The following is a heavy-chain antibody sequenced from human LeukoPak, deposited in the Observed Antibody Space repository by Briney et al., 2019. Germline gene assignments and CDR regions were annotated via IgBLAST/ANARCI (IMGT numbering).Heavy chain of an antibody. CDR2: IKQDGSEK. D-gene: IGHD7-27*01. J-gene: IGHJ4*02. Sequence: GGSLRLSCAASGFSLSNYWMNWVRQAPGKGLEWVANIKQDGSEKNYVESVKGRFTICRDNAKNSLILQMNSLRDEDTAVYYCARGVWAPFDSWGQGTLVSVSS. CDR1: GFSLSNYW. CDR3: ARGVWAPFDS. V-gene: IGHV3-7*01.